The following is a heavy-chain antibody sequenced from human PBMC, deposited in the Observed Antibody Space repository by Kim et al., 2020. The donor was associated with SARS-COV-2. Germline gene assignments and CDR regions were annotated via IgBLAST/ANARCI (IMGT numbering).Heavy chain of an antibody. Sequence: ASVKVSCKASGYTFTSYYMHWVRQAPGQGLEWMGIINPSGGSTSYAQKFQGRVTMTRDTSTSTVYMELSSLRSEDTAVYYCARDHAPYSSSSGPRSTFDYWGQGTLVTVSS. CDR1: GYTFTSYY. CDR3: ARDHAPYSSSSGPRSTFDY. D-gene: IGHD6-6*01. V-gene: IGHV1-46*01. J-gene: IGHJ4*02. CDR2: INPSGGST.